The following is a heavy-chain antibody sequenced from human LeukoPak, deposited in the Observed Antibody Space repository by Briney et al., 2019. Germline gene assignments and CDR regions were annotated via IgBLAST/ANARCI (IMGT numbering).Heavy chain of an antibody. J-gene: IGHJ3*02. D-gene: IGHD2-15*01. CDR1: GGSFSGYY. Sequence: SETLSLTCAVYGGSFSGYYWSWIRQPPGKGLEWIGEINHSGSTNYNPSLKSRVTISVDTSKNQFSLKLSSVTAADTAVYYCARHVAARTVFSAFDIWGQGTMVTVSS. CDR2: INHSGST. CDR3: ARHVAARTVFSAFDI. V-gene: IGHV4-34*01.